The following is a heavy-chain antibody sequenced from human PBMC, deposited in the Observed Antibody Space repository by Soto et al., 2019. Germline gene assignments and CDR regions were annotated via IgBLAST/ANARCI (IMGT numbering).Heavy chain of an antibody. J-gene: IGHJ4*02. CDR1: GFTFSSYS. CDR2: ISSSSSYI. Sequence: EVQLVESGGGLVKPGGSLRLSCAASGFTFSSYSMNWVRQAPGKGLEWVSSISSSSSYIYYADSVKGRFTISRDNAKNSLYLQMNSLRAEDTAVYYCARASRITMVRGVPADFDYWGQGTLFTVSS. CDR3: ARASRITMVRGVPADFDY. V-gene: IGHV3-21*01. D-gene: IGHD3-10*01.